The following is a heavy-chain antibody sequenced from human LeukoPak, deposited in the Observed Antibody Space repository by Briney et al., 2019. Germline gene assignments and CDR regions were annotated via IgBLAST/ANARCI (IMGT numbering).Heavy chain of an antibody. CDR2: IYYSGST. CDR3: ARLPGNEYYYSGMDV. CDR1: VGSISSYY. Sequence: SETLSLTCTVSVGSISSYYWSWIRHPPGKGLECICYIYYSGSTKYNPSLKTRVTISVDTSKNQFSLKLSSVTAADTAVYYCARLPGNEYYYSGMDVWGQGTTVTVSS. J-gene: IGHJ6*02. V-gene: IGHV4-59*01. D-gene: IGHD2-2*01.